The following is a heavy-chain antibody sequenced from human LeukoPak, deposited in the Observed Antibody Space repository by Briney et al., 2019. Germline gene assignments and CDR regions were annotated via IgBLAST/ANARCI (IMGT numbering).Heavy chain of an antibody. CDR1: GGSFSGYY. CDR2: INHSGST. V-gene: IGHV4-34*01. D-gene: IGHD3-9*01. Sequence: SETLSLTCAVYGGSFSGYYWSWIRQPPGKGLEWIGEINHSGSTNYNSSLKSRVTISVDTSKNQFSTKLSSVTAADTAVYYCAGLTGYYRGYFDYWGQGTLVTVSS. J-gene: IGHJ4*02. CDR3: AGLTGYYRGYFDY.